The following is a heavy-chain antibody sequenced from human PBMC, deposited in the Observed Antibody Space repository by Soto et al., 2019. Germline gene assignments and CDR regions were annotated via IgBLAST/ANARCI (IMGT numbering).Heavy chain of an antibody. CDR1: GGSFRGYY. D-gene: IGHD3-22*01. CDR3: ARDNGREQYYDSSGYWYYFDY. Sequence: PSETLSLTCAVYGGSFRGYYWSWIRQPPGKGLEWIGEINHSGSTNYNPSLKSRVTISVDTSKNQFSLKLSSVTAADTAVYYCARDNGREQYYDSSGYWYYFDYWGQGTLVTVSS. V-gene: IGHV4-34*01. J-gene: IGHJ4*02. CDR2: INHSGST.